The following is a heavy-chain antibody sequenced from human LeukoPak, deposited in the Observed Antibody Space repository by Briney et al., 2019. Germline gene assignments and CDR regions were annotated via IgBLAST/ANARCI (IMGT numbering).Heavy chain of an antibody. V-gene: IGHV3-43D*03. J-gene: IGHJ6*02. CDR3: VRGYSYGSLYYYYGMDV. Sequence: YYADSVKGRFTISRDNSKNSLYLQMNSLRAEDTALYYCVRGYSYGSLYYYYGMDVWGQGTTVTVSS. D-gene: IGHD5-18*01.